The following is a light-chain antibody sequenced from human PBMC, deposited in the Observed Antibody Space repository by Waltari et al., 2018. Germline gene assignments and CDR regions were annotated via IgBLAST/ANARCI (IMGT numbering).Light chain of an antibody. V-gene: IGKV2-29*02. Sequence: DVVMTQTPLSLSVTPGQPASLSCKSGQSLLQTNGKTYFYWYLQKPGQSPQLLMYEVSSRISGVPDRFSGSGSGTDFTLKISRVEAEDVGIYYCMQSTHIPYTFGQGTKLEIK. CDR1: QSLLQTNGKTY. CDR3: MQSTHIPYT. J-gene: IGKJ2*01. CDR2: EVS.